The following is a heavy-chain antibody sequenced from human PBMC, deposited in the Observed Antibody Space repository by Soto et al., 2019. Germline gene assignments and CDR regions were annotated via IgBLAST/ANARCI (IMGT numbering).Heavy chain of an antibody. J-gene: IGHJ4*02. V-gene: IGHV1-18*01. CDR2: IGAYNGNR. CDR1: GYNFRNYG. Sequence: ASVKVSCKASGYNFRNYGITWLRQAPGQGLEWMGWIGAYNGNRKYLQKLQGRVTMTTDTSTNTAYMELTSLKSDDTAVYYCARVIGLASMDYWGQGTQVSLSS. D-gene: IGHD5-12*01. CDR3: ARVIGLASMDY.